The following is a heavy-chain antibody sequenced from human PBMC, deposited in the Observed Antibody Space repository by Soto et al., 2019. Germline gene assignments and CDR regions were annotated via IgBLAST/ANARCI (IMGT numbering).Heavy chain of an antibody. CDR2: ISGRGTIT. D-gene: IGHD2-15*01. J-gene: IGHJ5*02. Sequence: EVQLLESGGGLVQPGGSLRLSCAASGFPFSSRAMSWVRQAPGTGLECVSAISGRGTITYYADSVKGRFTISRDSSKNTRYLQMSSLRADDTAVYYCAEWARYCSGADCRAWGQGTLVNVSS. V-gene: IGHV3-23*01. CDR3: AEWARYCSGADCRA. CDR1: GFPFSSRA.